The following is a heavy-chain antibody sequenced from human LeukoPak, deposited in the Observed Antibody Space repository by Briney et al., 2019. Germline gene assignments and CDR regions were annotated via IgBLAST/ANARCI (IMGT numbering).Heavy chain of an antibody. CDR2: VSPDSGDT. D-gene: IGHD6-19*01. J-gene: IGHJ4*02. V-gene: IGHV1-8*01. CDR3: TRGRAAGD. Sequence: ASVKVSCKASGYTFTNNDINWVRQATGQGLEWMGWVSPDSGDTGYAPNFRGRVTMTTDTSINTAYMELTSLTSEDTAIYYCTRGRAAGDWGQGTLATVSS. CDR1: GYTFTNND.